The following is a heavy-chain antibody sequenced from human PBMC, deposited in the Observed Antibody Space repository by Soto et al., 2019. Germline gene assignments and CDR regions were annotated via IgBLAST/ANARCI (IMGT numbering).Heavy chain of an antibody. CDR1: GFTFINYA. D-gene: IGHD2-2*01. CDR2: ISGGGART. Sequence: EVQLLESGGGLVQPGGSLRLSCVGSGFTFINYAMNGVRQTPGKGLEWVSGISGGGARTFDADSVKGRFTISRDNSKNTVNLQMNSLRADDTAVYYCARKVLGSTSRPDWWYFDLWGRGTLVTVSS. J-gene: IGHJ2*01. V-gene: IGHV3-23*01. CDR3: ARKVLGSTSRPDWWYFDL.